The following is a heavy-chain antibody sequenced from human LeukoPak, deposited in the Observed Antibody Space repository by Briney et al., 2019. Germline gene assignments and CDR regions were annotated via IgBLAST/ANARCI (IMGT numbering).Heavy chain of an antibody. V-gene: IGHV3-74*03. Sequence: GGSLRLSCAASGVTFSKYWMHWVRQVPGERLVWVSRISSDGSSATSADAVKGRLSISRDNTKNTLYLQMNSLRAEDTAVYYCVRDPTMMEVADDSFDIWGQGTVVTVSS. CDR2: ISSDGSSA. D-gene: IGHD3-22*01. J-gene: IGHJ3*02. CDR3: VRDPTMMEVADDSFDI. CDR1: GVTFSKYW.